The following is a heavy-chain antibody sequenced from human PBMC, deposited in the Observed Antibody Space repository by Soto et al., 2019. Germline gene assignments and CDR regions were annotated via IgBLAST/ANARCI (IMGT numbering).Heavy chain of an antibody. Sequence: ASVKVSCKASGYTFSSYYMHWVRQAPGQGLEWIGMIDPGGSSTSYAQMFQGRVTMTRDTSTSTVYMEVSSLRSEDTAVYYCARELGTSSGDYWGQGTLVTVSS. CDR3: ARELGTSSGDY. V-gene: IGHV1-46*01. D-gene: IGHD6-6*01. J-gene: IGHJ4*02. CDR2: IDPGGSST. CDR1: GYTFSSYY.